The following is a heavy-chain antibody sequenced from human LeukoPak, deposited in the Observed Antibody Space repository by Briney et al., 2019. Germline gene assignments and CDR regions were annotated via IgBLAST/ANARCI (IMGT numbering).Heavy chain of an antibody. CDR2: ISNSGSSK. Sequence: PGGSLRLSCAASGFTVSGNYMSWVRQAPGKGLEWLSYISNSGSSKYYADSVRGRFTISRDNAKNSLYLQMNSLRAEDTAVYYCARARVPGELNYWGQGTLVTVSS. J-gene: IGHJ4*02. V-gene: IGHV3-11*04. CDR3: ARARVPGELNY. D-gene: IGHD3-10*01. CDR1: GFTVSGNY.